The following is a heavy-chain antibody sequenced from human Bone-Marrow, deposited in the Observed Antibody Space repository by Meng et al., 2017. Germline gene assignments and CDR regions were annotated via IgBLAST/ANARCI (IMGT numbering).Heavy chain of an antibody. CDR2: INHSGST. V-gene: IGHV4-34*01. CDR3: ARQGFLEWLLYRGNWFDP. CDR1: GGSFSGYY. D-gene: IGHD3-3*01. Sequence: QVQLQQWGAGLLKPSETLSLTCAVYGGSFSGYYWSWIRQPPGKGLEWIGEINHSGSTNYNPSPKSRVTISVDTSKNQFSLKLSSVTAADTAVYYCARQGFLEWLLYRGNWFDPWGQGTLVTVSS. J-gene: IGHJ5*02.